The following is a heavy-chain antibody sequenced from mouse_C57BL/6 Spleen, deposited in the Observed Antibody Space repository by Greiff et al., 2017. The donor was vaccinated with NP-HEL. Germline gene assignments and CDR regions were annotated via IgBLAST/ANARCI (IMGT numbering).Heavy chain of an antibody. D-gene: IGHD1-1*01. J-gene: IGHJ1*03. Sequence: QVQLKESGAELMKPGASVKLSCKATGYTFTGYWIEWVKQRPGHGLEWIGEILPGSGSTNYNEKFKGKATFTADTSSNTAYMQLSSLTTEESAIYYCARCYYGSSYCYWYFDVWGTGTTVTVSS. CDR2: ILPGSGST. CDR1: GYTFTGYW. V-gene: IGHV1-9*01. CDR3: ARCYYGSSYCYWYFDV.